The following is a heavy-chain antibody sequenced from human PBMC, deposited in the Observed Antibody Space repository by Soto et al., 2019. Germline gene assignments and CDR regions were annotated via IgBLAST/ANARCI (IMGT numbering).Heavy chain of an antibody. CDR1: GFTVSSNY. CDR2: ISSSSSYI. Sequence: PGGSLRLSCAVSGFTVSSNYISWVRQAPGEGLEWVSSISSSSSYIYYADSVKGRFTISRDNAKNSLYLQMNSLRAEDTAVYYCARDRESSGCHDYWGQGTLVTVSS. CDR3: ARDRESSGCHDY. V-gene: IGHV3-21*01. J-gene: IGHJ4*02. D-gene: IGHD3-22*01.